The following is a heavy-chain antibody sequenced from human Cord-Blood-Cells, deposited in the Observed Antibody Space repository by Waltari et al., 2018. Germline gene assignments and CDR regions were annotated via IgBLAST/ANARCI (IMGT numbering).Heavy chain of an antibody. CDR1: GFTFGSYA. D-gene: IGHD3-10*01. CDR3: AKDPPSMVQGADMGDY. CDR2: ISGSGGST. Sequence: EVQLLESGGGLVQPGGSLRLSCAASGFTFGSYAMSWVRQAPGKGLEWVSAISGSGGSTYYADSVKGRFTISRDNSKNTLYLQMNSLRAEDTAVYYCAKDPPSMVQGADMGDYWGQGTLVTVSS. V-gene: IGHV3-23*01. J-gene: IGHJ4*02.